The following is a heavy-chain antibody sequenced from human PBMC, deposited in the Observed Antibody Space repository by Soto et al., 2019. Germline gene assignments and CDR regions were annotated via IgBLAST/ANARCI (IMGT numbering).Heavy chain of an antibody. CDR1: GFTFNDYS. J-gene: IGHJ6*02. CDR3: VRAGHVFDVHYYGMDL. CDR2: ISSSGTYI. V-gene: IGHV3-21*01. D-gene: IGHD3-10*01. Sequence: KTXVSLRLSCEASGFTFNDYSMDWVRQAPEKGLEWVSSISSSGTYIYYADSVKGRFAISRDNANNVMYLQMDTLRAEDTAVYYCVRAGHVFDVHYYGMDLWGQGTTVTVSS.